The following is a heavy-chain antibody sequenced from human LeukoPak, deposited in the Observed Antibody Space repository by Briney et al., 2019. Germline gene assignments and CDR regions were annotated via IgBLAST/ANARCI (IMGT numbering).Heavy chain of an antibody. Sequence: PGGSLRLSCAASGFTFSSYSMNWVRQAPGKGLEWVSSISSSSYIYYADSVKGRFTISRDNAKNSLYLQMNSLRAEDTAVYYCASGLRGEEAFDIWGQGTMVTVSS. V-gene: IGHV3-21*01. CDR1: GFTFSSYS. CDR3: ASGLRGEEAFDI. D-gene: IGHD2-21*01. J-gene: IGHJ3*02. CDR2: ISSSSYI.